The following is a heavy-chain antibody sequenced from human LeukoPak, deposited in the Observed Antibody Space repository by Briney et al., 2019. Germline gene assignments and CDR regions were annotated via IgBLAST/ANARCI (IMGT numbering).Heavy chain of an antibody. CDR3: ARLTLTGVGGRGWFDS. J-gene: IGHJ5*01. CDR2: MPYDENLAHKGT. CDR1: GDSISNSGWC. Sequence: PSETLSLTCIVSGDSISNSGWCWGWLRQPPGKGREWIGTMPYDENLAHKGTPSYHPSLRSRVTLSADTSKNQLSLTVNSVTPADTASYYCARLTLTGVGGRGWFDSWGQGTLVIVSS. V-gene: IGHV4-39*01. D-gene: IGHD3-3*01.